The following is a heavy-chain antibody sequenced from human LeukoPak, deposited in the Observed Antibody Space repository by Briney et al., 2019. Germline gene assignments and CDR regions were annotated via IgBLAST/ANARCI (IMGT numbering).Heavy chain of an antibody. CDR2: ISGSGSTT. Sequence: PGGSLRLSCAASGFTFSSYDMSWVRQAPGKGLEWVSGISGSGSTTKYADSVKGRFTISRDNSKNTVYLQMNSLRAEDTAVYYCAKDRNQYFDPNFDSWGQGTLVTVSS. D-gene: IGHD3-9*01. V-gene: IGHV3-23*01. J-gene: IGHJ4*02. CDR1: GFTFSSYD. CDR3: AKDRNQYFDPNFDS.